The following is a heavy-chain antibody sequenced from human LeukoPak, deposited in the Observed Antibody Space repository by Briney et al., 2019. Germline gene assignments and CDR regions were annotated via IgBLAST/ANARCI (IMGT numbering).Heavy chain of an antibody. D-gene: IGHD6-19*01. CDR1: GGSISSYY. V-gene: IGHV4-59*01. CDR2: IYYSGST. CDR3: ASSVVRVDSSGWPFDY. Sequence: PSETLSLTCTVSGGSISSYYWSWIRQPPGKGLEWIGYIYYSGSTNYNPSLKSRVTISVDMSKNQFSLELSSVTAADTAVYYCASSVVRVDSSGWPFDYWGQGTLVTVSS. J-gene: IGHJ4*02.